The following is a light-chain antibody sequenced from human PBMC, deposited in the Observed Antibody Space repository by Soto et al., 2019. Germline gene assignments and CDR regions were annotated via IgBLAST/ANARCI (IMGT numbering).Light chain of an antibody. CDR1: QSVRNN. Sequence: EIAMTQSPATLSVSPGERATLSCRASQSVRNNLAWYQQKRGQAPRLLIYGASTRATGIPARFNGSGSGTQFILTLNSLQSDDFAVYYCQQYDNWPPFTFGQGTRLEIK. V-gene: IGKV3-15*01. CDR2: GAS. J-gene: IGKJ5*01. CDR3: QQYDNWPPFT.